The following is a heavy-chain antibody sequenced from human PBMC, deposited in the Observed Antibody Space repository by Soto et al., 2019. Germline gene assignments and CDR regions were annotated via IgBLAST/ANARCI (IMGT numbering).Heavy chain of an antibody. CDR3: ARERDRCWFDP. CDR2: ISSSSSYI. D-gene: IGHD3-16*02. Sequence: GGSLRLSCAASGFTFSSYSMTWVRQAPGKGLEWVSSISSSSSYIYYADSVKGRFTISRDNAKNSLYLQMNSLRAEDTAVYYCARERDRCWFDPWGQGTLVTVSS. J-gene: IGHJ5*02. CDR1: GFTFSSYS. V-gene: IGHV3-21*01.